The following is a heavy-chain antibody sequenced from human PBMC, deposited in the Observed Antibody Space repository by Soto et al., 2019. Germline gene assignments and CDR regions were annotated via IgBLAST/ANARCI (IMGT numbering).Heavy chain of an antibody. Sequence: QVQLVESGGGLVKPGGSLRLSCAASGFTFSDYYMSWIRQAPGKGLEWVSYISSSSSYTNYADSVKGRFTISRDNAKNSLYLQMNSLRAEDTAVYYCARSRRPNDAFDIWGQGTMVTVSS. V-gene: IGHV3-11*05. D-gene: IGHD6-25*01. CDR2: ISSSSSYT. CDR3: ARSRRPNDAFDI. J-gene: IGHJ3*02. CDR1: GFTFSDYY.